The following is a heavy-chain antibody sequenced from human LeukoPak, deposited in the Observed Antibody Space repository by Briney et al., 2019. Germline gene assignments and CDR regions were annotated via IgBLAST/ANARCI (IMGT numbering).Heavy chain of an antibody. J-gene: IGHJ4*02. V-gene: IGHV2-5*02. D-gene: IGHD6-19*01. CDR3: AHISGYFDY. CDR1: GFSLSTSGVG. CDR2: IYWDDDK. Sequence: SGPTLVHPTQALTLTCTFSGFSLSTSGVGVGWIRQPPGKALEWLALIYWDDDKRYSPSLKSRLTITKDTSKNQVVLTMTNMDPVVTATYFCAHISGYFDYWGQGTLVTVSS.